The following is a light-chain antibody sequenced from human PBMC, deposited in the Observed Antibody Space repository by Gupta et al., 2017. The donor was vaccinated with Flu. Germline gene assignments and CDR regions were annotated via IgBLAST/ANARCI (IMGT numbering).Light chain of an antibody. CDR2: DAS. CDR3: QEFDDVLLT. V-gene: IGKV1-33*01. Sequence: DIQMTQSPSSLSASVGDRVTITCQASQDISDHLNWYQQKPGKAPKLLIYDASKLEIGVPSRFSGSGSGTDFTLTISSLQPEDFATYYCQEFDDVLLTFGGGTKVEIK. CDR1: QDISDH. J-gene: IGKJ4*01.